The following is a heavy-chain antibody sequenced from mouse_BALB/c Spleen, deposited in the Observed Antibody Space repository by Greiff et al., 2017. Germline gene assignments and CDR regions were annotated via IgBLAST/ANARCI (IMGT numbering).Heavy chain of an antibody. D-gene: IGHD2-4*01. CDR1: GYSITSDYA. CDR3: ARWEITTGTWFAY. Sequence: ESGPGLVKPSQSLSLTCTVTGYSITSDYAWNWIRQFPGNKLEWMGYISYSGSTSYNPSLKSRISITRDTSKNQFFLQLNSVTTEDTATYYCARWEITTGTWFAYWGQGTLVTVSA. V-gene: IGHV3-2*02. CDR2: ISYSGST. J-gene: IGHJ3*01.